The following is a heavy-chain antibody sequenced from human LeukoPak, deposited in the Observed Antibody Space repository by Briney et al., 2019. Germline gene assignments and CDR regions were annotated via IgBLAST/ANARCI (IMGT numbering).Heavy chain of an antibody. Sequence: ASVTVSCKASGYSFTNYGISWVRQDPGHPLEWMGWISGYNCNTNYAQKVQGRITMTTDTSTTTAHMELRMLRSDDTAVYYCARVPRGYSYGYFVVAYYYMDVWGKGTTVTVSS. V-gene: IGHV1-18*01. CDR1: GYSFTNYG. D-gene: IGHD5-18*01. CDR3: ARVPRGYSYGYFVVAYYYMDV. CDR2: ISGYNCNT. J-gene: IGHJ6*03.